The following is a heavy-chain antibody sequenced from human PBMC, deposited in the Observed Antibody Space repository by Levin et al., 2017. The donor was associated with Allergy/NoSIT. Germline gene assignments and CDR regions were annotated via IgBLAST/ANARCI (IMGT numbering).Heavy chain of an antibody. CDR1: GGSISSGGYS. D-gene: IGHD5-18*01. J-gene: IGHJ4*02. CDR3: ARVAGYSYGYSFDY. Sequence: SETLSLTCAVSGGSISSGGYSWSWIRQPPGTGLEWIGNIYLSGSTNDNPSLKSRVTMSVDRSTNQFSLKLSYVTAADTAVYYCARVAGYSYGYSFDYWGPGTLVTVSS. CDR2: IYLSGST. V-gene: IGHV4-30-2*01.